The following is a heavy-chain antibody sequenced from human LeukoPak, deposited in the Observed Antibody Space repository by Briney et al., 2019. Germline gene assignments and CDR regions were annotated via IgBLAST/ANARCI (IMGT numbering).Heavy chain of an antibody. Sequence: GGFLRLSCAASGFTFSSYAMSWVRQAPGKGLDWASAISGSGGSTYYADSVKGRFTISRDNSKNTLYLQMNSLRAEDTAVYYCAKARDGYNWDYWGQGTLVTVSS. D-gene: IGHD5-24*01. V-gene: IGHV3-23*01. J-gene: IGHJ4*02. CDR1: GFTFSSYA. CDR3: AKARDGYNWDY. CDR2: ISGSGGST.